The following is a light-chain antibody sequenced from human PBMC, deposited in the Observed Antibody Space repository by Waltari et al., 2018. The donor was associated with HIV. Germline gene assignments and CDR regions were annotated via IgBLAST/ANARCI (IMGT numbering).Light chain of an antibody. Sequence: QSALTQPASVSGSPGQSITISCTGTSSDVGGYNYVSWYQQHPGKAPKLMIYDVSNRPSVVSNRFSGSTSGNTASLTISGLQAEDEADYYCSSYTSSSTRVFGTGTKVTVL. J-gene: IGLJ1*01. V-gene: IGLV2-14*03. CDR3: SSYTSSSTRV. CDR1: SSDVGGYNY. CDR2: DVS.